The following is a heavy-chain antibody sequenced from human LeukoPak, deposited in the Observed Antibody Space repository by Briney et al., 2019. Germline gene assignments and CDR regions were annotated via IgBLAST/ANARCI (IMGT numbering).Heavy chain of an antibody. J-gene: IGHJ3*02. V-gene: IGHV4-39*07. D-gene: IGHD5-12*01. CDR3: ARGLGYPGQVGAFDI. CDR1: GGSISSSNYY. Sequence: PSETLSLTCTVSGGSISSSNYYWGWIRQPPGKGLEWIGSIYYSGSTNYNPSLKSRVTISVDTSKNQFSLKLSSVTAADTAVYYCARGLGYPGQVGAFDIWGQGTMVAVSS. CDR2: IYYSGST.